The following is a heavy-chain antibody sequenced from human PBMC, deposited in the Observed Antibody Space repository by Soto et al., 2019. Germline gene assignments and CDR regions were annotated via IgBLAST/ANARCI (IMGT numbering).Heavy chain of an antibody. J-gene: IGHJ3*02. CDR3: ARINYGVGRVFDI. D-gene: IGHD4-17*01. V-gene: IGHV1-46*01. CDR2: INPSDGTT. Sequence: GASVKVSCKASGYSFTSYFMNWVRQAPGQGLEWMVIINPSDGTTTYAPKFQGRVTMTRDTSTNTVYMELTSLRSEDTAIYYCARINYGVGRVFDIWGQGTMVTVSS. CDR1: GYSFTSYF.